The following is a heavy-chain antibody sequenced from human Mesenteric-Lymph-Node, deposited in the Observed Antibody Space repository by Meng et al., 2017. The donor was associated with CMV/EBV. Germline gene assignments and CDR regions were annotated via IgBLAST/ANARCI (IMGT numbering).Heavy chain of an antibody. Sequence: FTSYAMHWVRQAPGQRLEWMGWINAGNGNTKYSQKFQGRVTITRDTSASTAYMELSSLRSEDTAVYYCARVRYVSSWHPKAYGMDVWGQGTTVTVSS. CDR1: FTSYA. CDR2: INAGNGNT. CDR3: ARVRYVSSWHPKAYGMDV. D-gene: IGHD6-13*01. V-gene: IGHV1-3*01. J-gene: IGHJ6*02.